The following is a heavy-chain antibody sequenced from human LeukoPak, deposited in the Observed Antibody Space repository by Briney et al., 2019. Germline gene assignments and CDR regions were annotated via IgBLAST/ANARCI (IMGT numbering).Heavy chain of an antibody. CDR2: IYWDDDK. D-gene: IGHD6-13*01. CDR1: GFSLSTSGVG. V-gene: IGHV2-5*02. J-gene: IGHJ5*01. Sequence: SGPTLVNPTQTLTLTCTYSGFSLSTSGVGVGWIRQPPGKALEWLAFIYWDDDKRYSPSLKSRLTITKDTSKNQVVLRMTDMDPVDTATYYCARSPPPNIASRFDSWGQGTLVTVSS. CDR3: ARSPPPNIASRFDS.